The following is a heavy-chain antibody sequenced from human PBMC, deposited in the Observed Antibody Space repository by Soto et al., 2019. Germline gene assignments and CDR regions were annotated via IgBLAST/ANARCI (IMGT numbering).Heavy chain of an antibody. CDR2: ISYDGSNK. V-gene: IGHV3-30-3*01. J-gene: IGHJ4*02. CDR3: ARVSRTFGGVIAYVPAYFDY. D-gene: IGHD3-16*02. Sequence: GGSLRLSCAASGFTFSSYAMHWVRQAPGKGLEWVAVISYDGSNKYYADSVKGRFTISRDNSKNTLYLQMNSLRAEDTAVYYCARVSRTFGGVIAYVPAYFDYWGQGTLVTVSS. CDR1: GFTFSSYA.